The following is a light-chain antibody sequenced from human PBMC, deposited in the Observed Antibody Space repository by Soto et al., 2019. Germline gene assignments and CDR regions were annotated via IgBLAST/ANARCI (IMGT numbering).Light chain of an antibody. CDR3: QQRSNWPPDT. CDR2: GAS. CDR1: QSVSSN. Sequence: EIVMTQSPATLSVSPGERATLSCRASQSVSSNLAWYQQKPGQAPRLLIYGASTRATDIPVRFSGSGSGTEFTLTISSLEPEDFAVYYCQQRSNWPPDTFGQGTKLEIK. J-gene: IGKJ2*01. V-gene: IGKV3-15*01.